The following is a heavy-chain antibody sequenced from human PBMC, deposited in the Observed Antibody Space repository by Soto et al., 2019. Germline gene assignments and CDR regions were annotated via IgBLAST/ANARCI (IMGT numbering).Heavy chain of an antibody. D-gene: IGHD2-15*01. CDR2: INKDGSEK. Sequence: EVQVVESGGGLVQPGGSLRLSCAASGFTFSNDWMTWVRQAAGKGLEWVANINKDGSEKYYADSVKGRFTISRDNAKNSLYLQMTSLRAEDTAVYYCARDVGDSWGQGTLVTVSS. CDR3: ARDVGDS. J-gene: IGHJ4*02. CDR1: GFTFSNDW. V-gene: IGHV3-7*01.